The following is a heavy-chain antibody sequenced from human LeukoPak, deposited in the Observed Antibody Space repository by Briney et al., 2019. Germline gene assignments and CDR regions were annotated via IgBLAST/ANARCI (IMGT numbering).Heavy chain of an antibody. V-gene: IGHV4-38-2*01. J-gene: IGHJ6*03. CDR1: GYSISSGYY. CDR2: IYHSGST. D-gene: IGHD4-17*01. CDR3: ARRLDYEHPTRQNYYYYYMDV. Sequence: PSETLSLTCAVSGYSISSGYYGAWIRQPPGKGLEWIGSIYHSGSTYYNPSLKSRVTISVDTSKNQFSLKLSSVTAADTAVYYCARRLDYEHPTRQNYYYYYMDVWGKGTTVTVSS.